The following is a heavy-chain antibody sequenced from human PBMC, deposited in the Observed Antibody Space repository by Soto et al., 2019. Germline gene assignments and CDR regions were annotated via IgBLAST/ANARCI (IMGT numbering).Heavy chain of an antibody. J-gene: IGHJ3*02. CDR1: GFTFSSYA. CDR2: ISYDGSNK. D-gene: IGHD5-18*01. CDR3: ARDGGWIQLWYGAFGI. Sequence: QVQLVESGGGVVQPGRSLRLSCAASGFTFSSYAMHWVRQAPGKGLEWVAVISYDGSNKYYADSVKGRFTISRDNSKNTLYLQMNSLRAEDTAVYYCARDGGWIQLWYGAFGIWGQGTMVTVSS. V-gene: IGHV3-30-3*01.